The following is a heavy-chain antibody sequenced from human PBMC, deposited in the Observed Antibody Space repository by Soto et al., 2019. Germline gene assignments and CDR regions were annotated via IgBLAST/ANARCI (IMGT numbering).Heavy chain of an antibody. CDR2: ISGSGGST. CDR1: GFTFSSYA. J-gene: IGHJ4*02. D-gene: IGHD5-12*01. Sequence: GGSLRLSCAASGFTFSSYAMSWVRQAPGKGLEWVSAISGSGGSTYYADSVKGRFTISRDNSKNTLYLQMNSLRAEDTAVYYCAKDQSWLQLLDYFDYWGQGTLVTVSS. V-gene: IGHV3-23*01. CDR3: AKDQSWLQLLDYFDY.